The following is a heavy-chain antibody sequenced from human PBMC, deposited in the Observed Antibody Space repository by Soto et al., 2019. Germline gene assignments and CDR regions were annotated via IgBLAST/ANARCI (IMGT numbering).Heavy chain of an antibody. J-gene: IGHJ6*02. CDR3: ARKIPGTYGMDV. CDR2: TYYRSKRYN. V-gene: IGHV6-1*01. CDR1: GDSVSSNSAA. Sequence: PLQTLSLTCAISGDSVSSNSAACNWIRQSPSRCLEWLGRTYYRSKRYNDYAVPVKSRITITPDTAKNQFSLQLNSVTPEDTAVYYCARKIPGTYGMDVWGQGTTVTVSS. D-gene: IGHD1-1*01.